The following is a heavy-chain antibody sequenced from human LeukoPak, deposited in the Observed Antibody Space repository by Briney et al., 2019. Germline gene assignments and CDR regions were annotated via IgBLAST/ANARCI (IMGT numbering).Heavy chain of an antibody. CDR1: GFTVSSDY. D-gene: IGHD4-17*01. CDR3: ARGSNTVTAGRH. V-gene: IGHV3-66*01. CDR2: IYTGGNT. J-gene: IGHJ4*02. Sequence: PWGSLRLSCAASGFTVSSDYMSWVRQAPGKGLEWVAVIYTGGNTYYAASVKGRFTISRDNSKNTLFLQMNSLRAEDTAIYYCARGSNTVTAGRHWGQGTLVTVSS.